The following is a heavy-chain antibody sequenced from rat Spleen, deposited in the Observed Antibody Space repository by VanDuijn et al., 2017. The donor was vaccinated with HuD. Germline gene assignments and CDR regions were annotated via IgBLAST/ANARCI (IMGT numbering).Heavy chain of an antibody. CDR3: IKVLGNWFAY. Sequence: EVQLVESGGGLVQPGRSLKLSCAASGFTFSNYGMAWVRQAPTKGLEWVASINWGGSSTYYPDNVKGRFTISRDNAKNALYLQMNNLRSEDTAIYYCIKVLGNWFAYWGQGTLVTVSS. CDR2: INWGGSST. CDR1: GFTFSNYG. D-gene: IGHD5-1*01. V-gene: IGHV5-29*01. J-gene: IGHJ3*01.